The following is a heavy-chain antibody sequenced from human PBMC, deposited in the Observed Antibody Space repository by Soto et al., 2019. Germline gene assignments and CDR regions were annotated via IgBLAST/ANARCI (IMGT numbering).Heavy chain of an antibody. CDR2: IRSKAYGGTT. CDR1: GFTFGDYA. V-gene: IGHV3-49*03. J-gene: IGHJ6*02. Sequence: GGSLRLSCTASGFTFGDYAMSWFRQAPGKGLEWVGFIRSKAYGGTTEYAASVKGRFTISRDDSKSIAYLQMNSLKTEDTAVYYCTRDLAADGATHPTYYYYGMDVWGQGTTVTVSS. D-gene: IGHD1-26*01. CDR3: TRDLAADGATHPTYYYYGMDV.